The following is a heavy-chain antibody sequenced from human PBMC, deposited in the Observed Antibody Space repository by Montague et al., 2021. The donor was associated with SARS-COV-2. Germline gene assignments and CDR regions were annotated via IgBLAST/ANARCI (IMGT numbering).Heavy chain of an antibody. D-gene: IGHD3-3*01. V-gene: IGHV4-59*01. CDR3: AREGVVRGSYYYYGMDV. CDR2: INHSGIT. J-gene: IGHJ6*04. CDR1: GGSISSYH. Sequence: SETLSLTCTVSGGSISSYHWSWIRQPPGKGLEWIGYINHSGITNYNPSLKSRLTISVDTSKNQFSLKLTSVTAADTAVYYCAREGVVRGSYYYYGMDVWGKGTTVTVSS.